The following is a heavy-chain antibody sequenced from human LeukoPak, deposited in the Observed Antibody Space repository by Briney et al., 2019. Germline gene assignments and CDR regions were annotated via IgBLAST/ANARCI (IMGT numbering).Heavy chain of an antibody. CDR1: GFTFSAYD. Sequence: GGSLRLSCAASGFTFSAYDMNWVRQAPGKGLEWVSHITSSGSTIYYADSVKGRFTVSRDNAKNSLYLQMNSLRAEDTAVYYCARPGYSSSWSAFDIWGQGTMVTVSS. D-gene: IGHD6-13*01. V-gene: IGHV3-48*03. J-gene: IGHJ3*02. CDR2: ITSSGSTI. CDR3: ARPGYSSSWSAFDI.